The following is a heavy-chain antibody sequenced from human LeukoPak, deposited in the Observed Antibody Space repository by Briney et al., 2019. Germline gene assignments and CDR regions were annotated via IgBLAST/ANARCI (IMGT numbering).Heavy chain of an antibody. Sequence: GGSLRLSCAASGFTFSSYWMSWVRQAPGKGLEWVANIKQDGSEKYYVDSVKGRFTISRDNAKNSLYLQMNSLRAEDTAVYYCARDLPSSPLWFGELLFRHFDYWGQGTLVTVSS. D-gene: IGHD3-10*01. CDR2: IKQDGSEK. CDR1: GFTFSSYW. V-gene: IGHV3-7*01. CDR3: ARDLPSSPLWFGELLFRHFDY. J-gene: IGHJ4*02.